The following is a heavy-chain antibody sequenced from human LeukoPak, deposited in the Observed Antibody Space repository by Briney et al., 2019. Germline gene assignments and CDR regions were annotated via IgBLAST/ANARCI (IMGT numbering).Heavy chain of an antibody. Sequence: SETLSLTCTVSGGSISSSSYYWGWIRQPPGKGLEWIGSICHSGSTYYNPSLKSRVTISVDTSKNQFSLKLSSVTAADTAVYYCARDGDGYNFNYYYMDVWGKGTTVTVSS. CDR1: GGSISSSSYY. CDR3: ARDGDGYNFNYYYMDV. J-gene: IGHJ6*03. V-gene: IGHV4-39*07. CDR2: ICHSGST. D-gene: IGHD5-24*01.